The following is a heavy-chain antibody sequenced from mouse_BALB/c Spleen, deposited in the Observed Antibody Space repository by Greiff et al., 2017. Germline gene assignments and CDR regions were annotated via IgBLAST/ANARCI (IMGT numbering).Heavy chain of an antibody. V-gene: IGHV1-18*01. CDR2: INPNNGGT. Sequence: VQLKQSGPELVKPGASVKIPCKASGYTFTDYNMDWVKQSHGKSLEWIGDINPNNGGTIYNQKFKGKATLTVDKSSSTAYMELRSLTSEDTAVYYCASSRYGSSWFAYWGQGTLVTVSA. CDR3: ASSRYGSSWFAY. CDR1: GYTFTDYN. J-gene: IGHJ3*01. D-gene: IGHD1-1*01.